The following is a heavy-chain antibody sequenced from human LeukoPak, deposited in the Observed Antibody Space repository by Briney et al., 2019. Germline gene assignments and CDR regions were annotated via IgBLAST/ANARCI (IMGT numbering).Heavy chain of an antibody. CDR1: GGTFSSYA. D-gene: IGHD1-26*01. Sequence: GASVKVSCKASGGTFSSYAISWVRQAPGQGLEWMGGIIPIFGTANYAQKFQGRVTITADKSTSTAYMELSSLRSEDTAVYYCARGIKEWELSDDVGFDIWGQGTMVTVSS. CDR3: ARGIKEWELSDDVGFDI. V-gene: IGHV1-69*06. CDR2: IIPIFGTA. J-gene: IGHJ3*02.